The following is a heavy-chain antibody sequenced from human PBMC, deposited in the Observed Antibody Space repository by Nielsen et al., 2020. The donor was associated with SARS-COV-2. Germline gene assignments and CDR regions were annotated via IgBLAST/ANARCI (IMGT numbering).Heavy chain of an antibody. CDR2: ISETGRVI. V-gene: IGHV3-48*02. D-gene: IGHD6-13*01. CDR1: GFTFNVYS. Sequence: GGSLRLSCAASGFTFNVYSMNWIRQAPGKGLEWISYISETGRVIFYADSVKGRLTISRDNTKNSLYLQINSLRDDDSAVYYCARDSRGGPYSSSWYFDLWGQGTLVTASS. J-gene: IGHJ4*02. CDR3: ARDSRGGPYSSSWYFDL.